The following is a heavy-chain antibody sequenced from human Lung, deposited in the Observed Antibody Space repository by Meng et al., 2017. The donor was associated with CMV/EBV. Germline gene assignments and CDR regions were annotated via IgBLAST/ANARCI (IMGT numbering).Heavy chain of an antibody. V-gene: IGHV3-9*01. D-gene: IGHD3-10*01. CDR3: KKARSFRGLDN. J-gene: IGHJ4*02. Sequence: SCATSGFTFVEYTMHWVRQTPGKGLEWVSGISWNSANIGYADSVKGRFTISRDNAKKTLYLQMNSLRAEDTSLYYCKKARSFRGLDNWGQGSLVTVSS. CDR2: ISWNSANI. CDR1: GFTFVEYT.